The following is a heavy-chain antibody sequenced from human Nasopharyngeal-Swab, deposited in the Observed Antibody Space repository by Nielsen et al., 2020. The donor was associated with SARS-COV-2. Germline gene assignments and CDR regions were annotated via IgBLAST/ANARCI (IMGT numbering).Heavy chain of an antibody. CDR3: AKDGTLLGYYSYGMDV. Sequence: GESLKISCAASGFTFSSYAMSWVRQAPGKGLEWVSVIYSGGSSTYYADSVKGRFTISRDNSKNTLYLQMNSLRAEDTAVYYCAKDGTLLGYYSYGMDVWGQGTTVTVSS. CDR2: IYSGGSST. V-gene: IGHV3-23*03. J-gene: IGHJ6*02. D-gene: IGHD2-8*02. CDR1: GFTFSSYA.